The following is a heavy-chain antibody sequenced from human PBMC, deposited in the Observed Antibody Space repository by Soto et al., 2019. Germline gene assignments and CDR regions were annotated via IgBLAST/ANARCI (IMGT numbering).Heavy chain of an antibody. J-gene: IGHJ4*02. D-gene: IGHD1-26*01. CDR1: GGTFSSYS. Sequence: QVQLVQSGAEVKKPGSSVKVSCKASGGTFSSYSINWVRQAPGQGLEWMGEIIPIFGTANYAQKFQGRVTIPADESTSIGYMELSTLRSEVSAVHYCASDAGRHCGGIDQWGKATIVTVSS. CDR3: ASDAGRHCGGIDQ. CDR2: IIPIFGTA. V-gene: IGHV1-69*01.